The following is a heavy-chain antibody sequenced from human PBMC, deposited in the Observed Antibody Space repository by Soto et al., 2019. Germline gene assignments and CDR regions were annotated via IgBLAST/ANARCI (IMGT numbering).Heavy chain of an antibody. CDR3: ARGMNPQDY. J-gene: IGHJ4*02. CDR2: IYHSGTT. V-gene: IGHV4-38-2*02. CDR1: GFSISSGFC. Sequence: SETLSLTCTVSGFSISSGFCWGWVRQPPGKGLEWIGAIYHSGTTYFNPSLKSRVTMAIDTSKNQFSLSLASVAAADTAMYYCARGMNPQDYWGQGTLVTVSS. D-gene: IGHD6-13*01.